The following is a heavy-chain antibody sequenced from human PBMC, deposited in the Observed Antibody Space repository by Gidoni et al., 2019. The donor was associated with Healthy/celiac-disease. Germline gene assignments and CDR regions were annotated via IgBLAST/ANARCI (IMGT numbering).Heavy chain of an antibody. J-gene: IGHJ4*02. CDR1: GGSISSYY. CDR3: ARDNFYGDYAFDY. D-gene: IGHD4-17*01. Sequence: QVQLQESGPGLVKPSETLSLTCTVSGGSISSYYWSWIRQPPGKGLEWIGYIYYSGSTNYNPSLKSRVTISVDTSKNQFSLKLSSVTAADTAVYYCARDNFYGDYAFDYWGQGTLVTVSS. CDR2: IYYSGST. V-gene: IGHV4-59*01.